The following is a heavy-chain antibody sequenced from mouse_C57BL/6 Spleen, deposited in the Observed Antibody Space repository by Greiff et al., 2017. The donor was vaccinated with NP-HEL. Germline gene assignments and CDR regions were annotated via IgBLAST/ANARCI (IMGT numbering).Heavy chain of an antibody. Sequence: VQLQQSGAELVRPGASVTLSCKASGYTFTDYEMHWVKQTPVHGLEWIGSIDPETGGTAYNQKFKGKAILTADKSSSTAYMELRSLTSEDSAVYYCTRRAYSSELYWYFDVWGTGTTVTVSS. D-gene: IGHD2-12*01. CDR2: IDPETGGT. V-gene: IGHV1-15*01. J-gene: IGHJ1*03. CDR3: TRRAYSSELYWYFDV. CDR1: GYTFTDYE.